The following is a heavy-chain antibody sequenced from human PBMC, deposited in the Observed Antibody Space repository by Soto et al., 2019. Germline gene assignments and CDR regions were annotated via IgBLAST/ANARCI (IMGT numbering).Heavy chain of an antibody. CDR2: ISGSGGST. Sequence: EVQLLESGGGLVQPGGSLRLSCAASGFTFSSYVMSWVRQAPGKGLQWVSAISGSGGSTYYADSVKGRFTISRDKSKNTLYRQMNSLRAEDTAVYYCTKDYESESYSGNYAIDYWGQGTLVSVST. D-gene: IGHD3-22*01. J-gene: IGHJ4*02. CDR1: GFTFSSYV. CDR3: TKDYESESYSGNYAIDY. V-gene: IGHV3-23*01.